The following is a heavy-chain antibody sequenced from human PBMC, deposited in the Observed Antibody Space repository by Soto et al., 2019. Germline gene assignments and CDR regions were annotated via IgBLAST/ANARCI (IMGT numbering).Heavy chain of an antibody. J-gene: IGHJ4*02. CDR1: GDIFSGYS. CDR3: ARDLGTGYDSGDY. CDR2: IIPPFGST. V-gene: IGHV1-69*12. D-gene: IGHD5-12*01. Sequence: QVQLVQSGAEVKKPGSSVKVSCTASGDIFSGYSISWVRQAPGQGLEWMGGIIPPFGSTNYAPKFQGRVTITADQSTNTGYMELSSLKSEDTAVYYCARDLGTGYDSGDYWGQGTLVTVSS.